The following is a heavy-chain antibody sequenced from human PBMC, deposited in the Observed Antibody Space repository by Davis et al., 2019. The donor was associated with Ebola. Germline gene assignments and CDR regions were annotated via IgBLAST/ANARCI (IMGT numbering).Heavy chain of an antibody. D-gene: IGHD3-22*01. Sequence: ASVKVSCKASGYTFTGYYMHWVRQAPGQGLEWMGWINTYNGYTDYAQKFQGRVTITADESTSTVYMELSSLRSEDTAVYYCARDRYSDGSGYFFEQSHWGQGTLVTVSS. V-gene: IGHV1-2*02. CDR2: INTYNGYT. CDR1: GYTFTGYY. J-gene: IGHJ4*02. CDR3: ARDRYSDGSGYFFEQSH.